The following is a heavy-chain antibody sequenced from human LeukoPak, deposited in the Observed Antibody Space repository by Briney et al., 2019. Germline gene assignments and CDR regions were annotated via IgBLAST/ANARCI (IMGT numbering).Heavy chain of an antibody. D-gene: IGHD5-24*01. Sequence: SETLSLTCAVYGGSFSGYYWSWIRQPPGKGLEWIGEINHSGSTNYNPSLKSRVIISVDTSKNQFSLKLSSVTAADTAVYYCARDSADGYYYYYGMDVWGQGTTVTVSS. CDR2: INHSGST. CDR3: ARDSADGYYYYYGMDV. J-gene: IGHJ6*02. CDR1: GGSFSGYY. V-gene: IGHV4-34*01.